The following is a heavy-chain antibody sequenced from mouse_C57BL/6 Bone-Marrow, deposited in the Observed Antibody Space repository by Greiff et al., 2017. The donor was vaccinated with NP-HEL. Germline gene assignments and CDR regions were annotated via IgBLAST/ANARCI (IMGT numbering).Heavy chain of an antibody. CDR2: IHPNSGST. V-gene: IGHV1-64*01. CDR1: GYTFTSYW. Sequence: QVQLKQPGAELVKPGASVKLSCKASGYTFTSYWMHWVKQRPGQGLEWIGMIHPNSGSTNYNEKFKSKATLTVDKSSSTAYMQLSSLTSEDSAVYYCARKGVYAMDYWGQGTSVTVSS. CDR3: ARKGVYAMDY. J-gene: IGHJ4*01.